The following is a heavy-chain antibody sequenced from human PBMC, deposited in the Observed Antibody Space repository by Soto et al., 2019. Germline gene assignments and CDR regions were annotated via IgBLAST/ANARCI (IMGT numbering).Heavy chain of an antibody. V-gene: IGHV1-3*01. J-gene: IGHJ2*01. Sequence: QVQLVQSGAEVKKPGASVKVSCKASGYTFTSYAMHWVRQAPGQRLEWMGWINAGNGNTKYSQKSQGRVTITRDTSARTAYMELSSLRSEDTAVYYCARGGSLYWYFDLWGRGTLVTVSS. CDR3: ARGGSLYWYFDL. CDR1: GYTFTSYA. D-gene: IGHD1-26*01. CDR2: INAGNGNT.